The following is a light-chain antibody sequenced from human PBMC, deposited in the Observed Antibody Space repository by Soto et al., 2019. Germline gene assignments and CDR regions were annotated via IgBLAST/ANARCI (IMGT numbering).Light chain of an antibody. Sequence: DIQMTQSPSSLSASVGDSVTITCRASQGISNNLAWYQQKPGKVPKLLIYGASTLQSVVPSRFSGSRSGTDFTLTISSLQPEDVATYYCQKYDSAPLTFGQGTKVDFK. J-gene: IGKJ1*01. CDR1: QGISNN. CDR2: GAS. V-gene: IGKV1-27*01. CDR3: QKYDSAPLT.